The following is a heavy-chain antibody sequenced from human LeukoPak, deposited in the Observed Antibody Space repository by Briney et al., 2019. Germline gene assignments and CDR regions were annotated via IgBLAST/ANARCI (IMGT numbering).Heavy chain of an antibody. CDR1: GYTFTSYA. V-gene: IGHV1-3*01. CDR2: INAGNGNT. Sequence: ASVKVSCKASGYTFTSYAMHWVRQAPGQRLEWIGWINAGNGNTKYSQKFQGRVTITRDTSASTAYMELSSLRSEDTAVYYCARDRVYGDSPPFDYWGQGTLVTVSS. CDR3: ARDRVYGDSPPFDY. J-gene: IGHJ4*02. D-gene: IGHD4-17*01.